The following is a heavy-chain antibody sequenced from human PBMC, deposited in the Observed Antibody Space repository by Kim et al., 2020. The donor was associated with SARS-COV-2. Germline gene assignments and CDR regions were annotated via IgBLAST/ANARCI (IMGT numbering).Heavy chain of an antibody. CDR2: ISYDGSNK. J-gene: IGHJ4*01. Sequence: GGSLRLSCAASGFTFSNYGMHWVRQAPGKGLEWVAVISYDGSNKYYADSVKGRFTISRDDSKNTLYLQMHSLRAEDTAVYYCAKVTAAAAAFNFFDF. D-gene: IGHD6-13*01. CDR1: GFTFSNYG. V-gene: IGHV3-30*18. CDR3: AKVTAAAAAFNFFDF.